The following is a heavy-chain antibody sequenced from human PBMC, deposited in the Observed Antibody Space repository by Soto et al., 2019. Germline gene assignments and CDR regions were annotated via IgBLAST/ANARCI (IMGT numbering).Heavy chain of an antibody. Sequence: GGSLRLSCAASGFTFSSYAMHWVRQAPGKGLEWVAVISYDGSNKYYADSVKGRFTISRDNSKNTLYLQMNSLRAEDTAVYYCARSRWIQLWLGYYYGMDDLGQETTVTVSS. CDR2: ISYDGSNK. CDR3: ARSRWIQLWLGYYYGMDD. CDR1: GFTFSSYA. V-gene: IGHV3-30-3*01. J-gene: IGHJ6*02. D-gene: IGHD5-18*01.